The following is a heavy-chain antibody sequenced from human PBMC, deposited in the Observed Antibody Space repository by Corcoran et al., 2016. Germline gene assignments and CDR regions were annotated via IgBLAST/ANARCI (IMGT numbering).Heavy chain of an antibody. CDR2: IYYSGST. CDR3: ARDSFGFGELFSDQKPYYYYYGMDV. Sequence: QVQLQESGPGLVKPSETLSLTCTVSGGSVSSGSYYWSWIRQPPGKGLEWIGYIYYSGSTNYNPSLKSRVTISVDTSKNQFSLKLSSVTAADTAVYYCARDSFGFGELFSDQKPYYYYYGMDVWGQGTTVTVSS. V-gene: IGHV4-61*01. D-gene: IGHD3-10*01. J-gene: IGHJ6*02. CDR1: GGSVSSGSYY.